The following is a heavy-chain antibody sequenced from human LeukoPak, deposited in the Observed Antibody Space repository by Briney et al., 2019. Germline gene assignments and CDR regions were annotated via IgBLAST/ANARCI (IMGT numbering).Heavy chain of an antibody. V-gene: IGHV4-61*01. CDR1: GGSVSSGSYY. J-gene: IGHJ4*02. CDR3: ARGYSSGWYSY. CDR2: IYYSGST. Sequence: SETLSLTCTVSGGSVSSGSYYWSWIRQPPGKGLEWIGYIYYSGSTNYNPSLKSRVTISVDTSKNQFSLKLSSVTAADTAVYYCARGYSSGWYSYWGQGTLVTVSS. D-gene: IGHD6-19*01.